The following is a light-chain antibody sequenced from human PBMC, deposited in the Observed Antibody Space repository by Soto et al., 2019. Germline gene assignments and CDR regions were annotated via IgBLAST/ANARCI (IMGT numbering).Light chain of an antibody. CDR1: SSDVGAYNY. CDR2: EVS. Sequence: QSVLTQPPSASGSPGQSVTISCTGTSSDVGAYNYVSWYQQHPGKAPKLMIYEVSKRPSGVPDRFSGSKSGNTASLTVSGPQAEDEADYYCSSYTSSITVEFGGGTQLTVL. J-gene: IGLJ2*01. CDR3: SSYTSSITVE. V-gene: IGLV2-8*01.